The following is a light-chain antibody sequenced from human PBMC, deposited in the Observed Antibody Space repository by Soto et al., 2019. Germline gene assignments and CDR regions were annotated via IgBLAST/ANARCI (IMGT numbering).Light chain of an antibody. J-gene: IGLJ3*02. CDR2: RSS. CDR1: NSNIGAGNV. CDR3: LSQDNGLTGPIWV. Sequence: QSALTQPPSVSGAPGETVTVSCSGNNSNIGAGNVVHWFQQFLGAAPKLLIYRSSSRPSGVPDRFSASRSGTSASLVITGLQAEDEADYYCLSQDNGLTGPIWVFGGGTKLTVL. V-gene: IGLV1-40*01.